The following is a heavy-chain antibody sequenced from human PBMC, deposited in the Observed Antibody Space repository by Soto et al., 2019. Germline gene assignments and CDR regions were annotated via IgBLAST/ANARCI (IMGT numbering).Heavy chain of an antibody. CDR2: INAGNGNT. Sequence: QVQLVQSGAEVKKPGASVKVSCKASGYTFTSYAMHWVRQAPGQRLEWMGWINAGNGNTKYSQKFQGRVTITRDTSASTAYMDLSSLSSEDTAVYYCARWESFQLLAHYWGQGTLVTVSS. CDR1: GYTFTSYA. CDR3: ARWESFQLLAHY. V-gene: IGHV1-3*01. J-gene: IGHJ4*02. D-gene: IGHD3-3*01.